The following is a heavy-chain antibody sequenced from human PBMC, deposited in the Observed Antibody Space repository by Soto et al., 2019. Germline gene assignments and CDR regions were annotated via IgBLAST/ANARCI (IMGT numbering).Heavy chain of an antibody. CDR1: GFNFSDHY. J-gene: IGHJ6*02. CDR2: IYSSDI. Sequence: QVQLVESGGGLVKPGGSLRLSCAASGFNFSDHYISWLRQAPGKGLEWSSIIYSSDIYYADSVKGRFTISRDNAKNSLYLQMNSLRAEDTAVYYCSRGHYGLDVWGEGTTVTV. V-gene: IGHV3-11*01. CDR3: SRGHYGLDV.